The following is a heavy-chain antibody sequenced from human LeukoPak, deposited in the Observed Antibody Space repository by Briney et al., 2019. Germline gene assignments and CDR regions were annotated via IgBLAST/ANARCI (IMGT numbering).Heavy chain of an antibody. Sequence: PSETLSLTCTVSGGSISSHYWSWIRQPPGKGLEWIAYISDIGSINYNPSLKSRVTISLETSKNQFSLKLSSVTAADTAVYYCAGHHPRNTVDFWGQGTLVTVSS. V-gene: IGHV4-59*08. J-gene: IGHJ4*02. CDR3: AGHHPRNTVDF. D-gene: IGHD2-8*02. CDR2: ISDIGSI. CDR1: GGSISSHY.